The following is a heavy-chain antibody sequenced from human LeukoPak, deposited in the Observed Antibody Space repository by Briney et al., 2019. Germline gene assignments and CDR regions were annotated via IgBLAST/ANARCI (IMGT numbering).Heavy chain of an antibody. J-gene: IGHJ4*02. D-gene: IGHD3-22*01. V-gene: IGHV1-69*10. CDR3: ARVGGDYYDSSGYYY. CDR1: GGTFNTYV. Sequence: ASVKVSCKASGGTFNTYVINWVRQAPGQGLEWMGGIIPIFGIANYAQKFQDRVTITADKSTSTAYMELRSLRSDDTAVYYCARVGGDYYDSSGYYYWGQGTLVTVSS. CDR2: IIPIFGIA.